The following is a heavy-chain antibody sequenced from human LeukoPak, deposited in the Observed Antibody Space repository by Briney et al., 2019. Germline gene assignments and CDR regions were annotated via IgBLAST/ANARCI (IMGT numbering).Heavy chain of an antibody. V-gene: IGHV4-34*01. Sequence: PSETLSLTCAVYGGSFSGYYWSWIRQPPGKGLEWIGEINHSGSTNYNPSLKSRVTISVDTSKNQFSLKLSSVTAADTAVYYCASLRKRRQWLVTLVYYWGQGTLVTVSS. CDR2: INHSGST. J-gene: IGHJ4*02. D-gene: IGHD6-19*01. CDR1: GGSFSGYY. CDR3: ASLRKRRQWLVTLVYY.